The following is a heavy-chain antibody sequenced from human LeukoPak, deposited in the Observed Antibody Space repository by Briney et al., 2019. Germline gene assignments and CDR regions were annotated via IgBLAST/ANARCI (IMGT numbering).Heavy chain of an antibody. J-gene: IGHJ3*02. CDR3: AGKSPTTTRQHAFDI. CDR1: GFTFNIYP. Sequence: GGSLRLSCVASGFTFNIYPMSWVRQAPGKGREWVSAISGGGETTLYADSVEGRFTISRDNSRNTLFLQMSSLRAEDTAVYFCAGKSPTTTRQHAFDIWGRGTMVTVSS. V-gene: IGHV3-23*01. D-gene: IGHD1/OR15-1a*01. CDR2: ISGGGETT.